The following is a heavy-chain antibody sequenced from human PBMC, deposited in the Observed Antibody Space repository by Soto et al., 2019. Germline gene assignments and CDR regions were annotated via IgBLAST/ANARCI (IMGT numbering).Heavy chain of an antibody. J-gene: IGHJ4*02. Sequence: GGSLRLSCAASGFTFGDYAMQWVRQAPGKGLEWVSAISWNSGSIDYADSVKGRFTISRDNAKNSLYLQMNSLRAEDTALYYCAKSHTTSGWYVPTDYRGQGTRVTVSS. CDR3: AKSHTTSGWYVPTDY. D-gene: IGHD6-19*01. CDR2: ISWNSGSI. V-gene: IGHV3-9*01. CDR1: GFTFGDYA.